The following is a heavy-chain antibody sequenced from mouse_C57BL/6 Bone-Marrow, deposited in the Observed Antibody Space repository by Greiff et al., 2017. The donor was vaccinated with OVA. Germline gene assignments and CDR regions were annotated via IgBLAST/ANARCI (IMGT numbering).Heavy chain of an antibody. CDR2: INPYNGGT. Sequence: EVKVVESGPVLVKPGASVKMSCKASGYTFTDYYMNWVKQSHGKSLEWIGVINPYNGGTSYNQKFKGKATLTVDKSSSTAYMELNSLTSEDSAVYYYARCVFAYWGQGTLVTVSA. J-gene: IGHJ3*01. CDR3: ARCVFAY. V-gene: IGHV1-19*01. CDR1: GYTFTDYY.